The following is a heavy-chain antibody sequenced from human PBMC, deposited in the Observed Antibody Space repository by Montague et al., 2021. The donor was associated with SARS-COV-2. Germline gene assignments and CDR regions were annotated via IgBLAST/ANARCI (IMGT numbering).Heavy chain of an antibody. V-gene: IGHV4-59*08. Sequence: SETLSLTCTVSGDSINTYYWNWIRQPPGTGMDWLGTIYYNGSTNYNPYLKSRITISLDTSKTQCFLTVTSVTAADTDVYDCARHPFSVKIFARGDRDGVDVWGQGTPVTVSS. CDR1: GDSINTYY. CDR3: ARHPFSVKIFARGDRDGVDV. J-gene: IGHJ6*02. CDR2: IYYNGST. D-gene: IGHD2-21*02.